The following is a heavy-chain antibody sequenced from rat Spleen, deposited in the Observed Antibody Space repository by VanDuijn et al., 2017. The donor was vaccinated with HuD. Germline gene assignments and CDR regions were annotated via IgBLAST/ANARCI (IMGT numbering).Heavy chain of an antibody. Sequence: EVQLMESGGGLVQPGKSLKLSCVASGFTFHNYWMTWIRQAPGKGLEWVASISTGGGSTYYRDSVKGRFTISRDNAKSTLYLQMESLRSEDTATYYCARLRWENWYFDFWGPGTMVTVSS. CDR2: ISTGGGST. D-gene: IGHD5-1*01. J-gene: IGHJ1*01. V-gene: IGHV5-31*01. CDR3: ARLRWENWYFDF. CDR1: GFTFHNYW.